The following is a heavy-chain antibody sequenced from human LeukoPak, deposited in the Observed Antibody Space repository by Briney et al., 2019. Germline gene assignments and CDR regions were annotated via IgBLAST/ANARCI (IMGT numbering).Heavy chain of an antibody. CDR2: INSDGSRT. D-gene: IGHD3-22*01. V-gene: IGHV3-74*01. J-gene: IGHJ3*02. Sequence: GGSLRLSCAASGFTFSSYWRHWVRQAPGKGLVWVSRINSDGSRTNYADSVKGRFTISRDNAKNTLYLQMNSLRAEDTAVYYCARANYYDSSGSPTAFDIWGQGTMVTVSS. CDR1: GFTFSSYW. CDR3: ARANYYDSSGSPTAFDI.